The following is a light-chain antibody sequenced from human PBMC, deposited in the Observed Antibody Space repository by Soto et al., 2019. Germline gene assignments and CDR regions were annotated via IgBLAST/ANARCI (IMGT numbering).Light chain of an antibody. CDR3: HSYDSSAHWV. Sequence: NFILTQPHSVSESPGKTVTISFTRSCGSIANNYVQWYQQRPGSAPTPVIFQNNERPSGVPDRFSGSIDSSSNSASLTISGLRTEDEADYYCHSYDSSAHWVFGGGTQLTVL. CDR1: CGSIANNY. J-gene: IGLJ3*02. CDR2: QNN. V-gene: IGLV6-57*04.